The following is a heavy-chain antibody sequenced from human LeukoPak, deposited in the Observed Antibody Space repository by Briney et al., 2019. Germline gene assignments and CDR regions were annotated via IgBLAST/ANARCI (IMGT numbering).Heavy chain of an antibody. CDR3: AKDPYYYGSGSYLDY. Sequence: GGSLRLSCAASGFTFSSYWMSWVRQAPGKGLEWVANIKKDGSEKYYVDSVKGRFTISRDNAKTSLYLQMNSLRAEDTAVYYCAKDPYYYGSGSYLDYWGQGTLVTVSS. D-gene: IGHD3-10*01. J-gene: IGHJ4*02. V-gene: IGHV3-7*01. CDR1: GFTFSSYW. CDR2: IKKDGSEK.